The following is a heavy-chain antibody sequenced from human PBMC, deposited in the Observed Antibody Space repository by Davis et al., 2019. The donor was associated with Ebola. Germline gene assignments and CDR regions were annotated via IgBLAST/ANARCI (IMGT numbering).Heavy chain of an antibody. CDR1: EFSFSSYA. Sequence: GGSLRLSCEAHEFSFSSYAMSWVRQAPGKGLEWVSLISDSGGNTYYADSVKGRFTISRDNSQNTLYLQMNSLRAEDTAVYYCGGGAAAGTASIYFYYGMDVWGQGTTVTVSS. J-gene: IGHJ6*02. CDR3: GGGAAAGTASIYFYYGMDV. V-gene: IGHV3-23*01. CDR2: ISDSGGNT. D-gene: IGHD6-13*01.